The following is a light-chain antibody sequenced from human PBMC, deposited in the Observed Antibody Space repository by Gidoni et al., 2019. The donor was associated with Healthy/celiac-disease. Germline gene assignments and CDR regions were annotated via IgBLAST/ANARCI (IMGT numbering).Light chain of an antibody. CDR2: EVS. CDR1: SSDVGGYNY. Sequence: QAALSQPASVSGSPGKSITISCTGTSSDVGGYNYDSWYQQHPGKAPKRMIYEVSNRPSGVSNRFSCSKSGNTASLTISGLQAEDEADYYCSSYTSSSTLVVFGGGTKLTVL. V-gene: IGLV2-14*01. CDR3: SSYTSSSTLVV. J-gene: IGLJ2*01.